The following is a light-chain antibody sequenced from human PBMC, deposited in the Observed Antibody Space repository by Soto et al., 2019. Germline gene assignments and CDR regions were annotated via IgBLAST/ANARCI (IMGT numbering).Light chain of an antibody. J-gene: IGKJ1*01. Sequence: DIQMTQSPSTLSTSVGDRVTITCRASQSISTWLAWYQQKPGKAPKLLIYKASSLESGVPSRFSGSGSGTEFTLTISSLQADDFATYYRQEYSSDPRTFGQGTKVEIK. CDR3: QEYSSDPRT. CDR2: KAS. CDR1: QSISTW. V-gene: IGKV1-5*03.